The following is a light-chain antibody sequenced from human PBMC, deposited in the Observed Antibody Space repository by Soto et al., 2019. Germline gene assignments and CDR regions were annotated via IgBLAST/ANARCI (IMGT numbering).Light chain of an antibody. J-gene: IGLJ1*01. CDR3: SSYTNINTRAGV. Sequence: QSALTQPASVSGSPGQSITISCTGTSGDIGSYNRVSLYQQHPGKAPKLIIYEVTDRPSGVSNRFSGSKSGNTASLTISGLQAEDEAEYYCSSYTNINTRAGVFGTGTKLTVL. CDR1: SGDIGSYNR. CDR2: EVT. V-gene: IGLV2-14*01.